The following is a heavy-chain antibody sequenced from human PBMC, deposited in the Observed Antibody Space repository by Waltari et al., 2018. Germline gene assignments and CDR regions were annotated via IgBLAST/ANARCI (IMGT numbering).Heavy chain of an antibody. CDR3: ARGYSSSWYSPPIDY. J-gene: IGHJ4*02. V-gene: IGHV3-48*03. D-gene: IGHD6-13*01. CDR2: ISISGSTI. Sequence: WVRQAPGKGLEWCSYISISGSTIYYADSVKGRFTISRDNAKNSLYLQMNSLRAEDTAVYYCARGYSSSWYSPPIDYWGQGTLVTVSS.